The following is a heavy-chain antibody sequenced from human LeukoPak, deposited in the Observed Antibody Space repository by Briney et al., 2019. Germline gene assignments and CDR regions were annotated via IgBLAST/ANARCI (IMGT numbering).Heavy chain of an antibody. V-gene: IGHV4-61*02. Sequence: SETLSLTCTVSGGSISSGSYYWSWIRQPAGKGLEWIGRIYTSGSTNYNPSLKSRVTISVDTSKNQFSLKLSSVTAADTAVYYCARDGDSWTTGTYYMDVWGKGTTVTISS. CDR1: GGSISSGSYY. J-gene: IGHJ6*03. CDR2: IYTSGST. CDR3: ARDGDSWTTGTYYMDV. D-gene: IGHD2-21*02.